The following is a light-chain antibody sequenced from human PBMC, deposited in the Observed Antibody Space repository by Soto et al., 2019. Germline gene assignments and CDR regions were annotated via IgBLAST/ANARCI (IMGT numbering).Light chain of an antibody. CDR1: QSVSSY. CDR2: DAS. J-gene: IGKJ2*01. V-gene: IGKV3-11*01. Sequence: EIVLTQSPATLSLSPGERATLSCRASQSVSSYLAWYQQKPGQAPRLLIYDASNRATGIQARFSGSGSGTDFTLTISSLEPEDFAVYYCQQRSNWLPYTFGQGTKLEIK. CDR3: QQRSNWLPYT.